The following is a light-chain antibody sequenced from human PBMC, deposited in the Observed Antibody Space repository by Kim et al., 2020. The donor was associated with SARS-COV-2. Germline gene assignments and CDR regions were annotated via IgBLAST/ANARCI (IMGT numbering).Light chain of an antibody. CDR3: SSYTSSSTLI. Sequence: GQSRTSSCTGTRREVGSYNRVSWYQQPPRTAPKLIIYEVSDRPSGVPHRFSGSKSGNTASLTISWLQTEDEADYYCSSYTSSSTLIFGGGTKVTVL. CDR2: EVS. CDR1: RREVGSYNR. V-gene: IGLV2-18*02. J-gene: IGLJ2*01.